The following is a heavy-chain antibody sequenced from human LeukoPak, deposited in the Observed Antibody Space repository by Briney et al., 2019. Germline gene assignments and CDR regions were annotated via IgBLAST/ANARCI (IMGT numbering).Heavy chain of an antibody. CDR3: AKDLDGWAGTQFDY. V-gene: IGHV3-7*03. J-gene: IGHJ4*02. D-gene: IGHD1-1*01. CDR1: GFTFSSYW. CDR2: IKQDGSEK. Sequence: GGSLRLSCAASGFTFSSYWMSWVRQAPGKGLEWVANIKQDGSEKYYVDSVKGRFTISRDNARNSLYLQMNSLRPEDTALYYCAKDLDGWAGTQFDYWGQGTLVTVSS.